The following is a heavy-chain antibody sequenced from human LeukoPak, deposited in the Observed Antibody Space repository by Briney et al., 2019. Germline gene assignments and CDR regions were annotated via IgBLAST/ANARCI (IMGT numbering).Heavy chain of an antibody. V-gene: IGHV4-34*01. Sequence: SETLSLTCAVSGVSFNDYYWSWVRPTPGKGLERIGEINHSGYTNDSPSLKSRVTISIDTSRKQFTLNLRSVTVADTGIYYCTRMTTGHDYWGQGTLVTVSS. J-gene: IGHJ4*02. CDR1: GVSFNDYY. CDR2: INHSGYT. CDR3: TRMTTGHDY. D-gene: IGHD4-17*01.